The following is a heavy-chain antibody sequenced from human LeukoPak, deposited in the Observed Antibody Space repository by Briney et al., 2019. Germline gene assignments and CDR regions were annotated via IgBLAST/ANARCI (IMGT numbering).Heavy chain of an antibody. CDR1: GFTFSSYA. V-gene: IGHV3-23*01. CDR3: AKGEMAAHVLCAFDI. CDR2: ISGSGGST. D-gene: IGHD5-24*01. Sequence: GGSLRLSCAASGFTFSSYAMGWVRQAPGKGLEWVSAISGSGGSTYYADSVKGRFTISRDNSKNTLYLQMNSLRAEDTAVYYCAKGEMAAHVLCAFDIWGQGTMVTVSS. J-gene: IGHJ3*02.